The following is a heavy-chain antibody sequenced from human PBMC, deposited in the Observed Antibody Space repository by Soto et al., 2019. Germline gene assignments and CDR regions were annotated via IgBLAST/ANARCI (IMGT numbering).Heavy chain of an antibody. CDR1: GGSISSSSYY. CDR2: IYYSGST. J-gene: IGHJ4*02. Sequence: PSETLSLTCTVSGGSISSSSYYWGWIRQPPGKGLEWIGSIYYSGSTYCNPSLKSRVTIFVDTSKNQFSLQLRSVTAADTAVYYCARPGGSVVTAIFFDYWGQGTPVTVSS. D-gene: IGHD2-21*02. CDR3: ARPGGSVVTAIFFDY. V-gene: IGHV4-39*01.